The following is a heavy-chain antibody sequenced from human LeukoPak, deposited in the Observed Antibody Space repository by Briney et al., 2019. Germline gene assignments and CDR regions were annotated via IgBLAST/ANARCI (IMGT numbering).Heavy chain of an antibody. V-gene: IGHV3-21*01. CDR2: ISSSSSYI. J-gene: IGHJ4*02. Sequence: GGSLRLSCAASGFTFSSNGMHWVRQAPGKGLEWVSSISSSSSYIYYADSVKGRFTISRDNAKNSLYLQMNSLRAEDTAVYYCARRLYSGYDYPFGYWGQGTLVTVSS. D-gene: IGHD5-12*01. CDR3: ARRLYSGYDYPFGY. CDR1: GFTFSSNG.